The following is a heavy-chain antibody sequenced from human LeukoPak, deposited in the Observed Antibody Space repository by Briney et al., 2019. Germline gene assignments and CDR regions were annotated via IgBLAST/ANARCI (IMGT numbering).Heavy chain of an antibody. CDR3: ARYARRKCSGGSCYAFDY. CDR1: GGSVSSGSYY. CDR2: IYYSGST. Sequence: SETLSLTCTVSGGSVSSGSYYWSWIRQPPGKGLEWIGYIYYSGSTNYNPSLKSRVTISVDTSKNQFSLKLSSVTAADTAVYYCARYARRKCSGGSCYAFDYWGQGTLVTVSS. V-gene: IGHV4-61*01. D-gene: IGHD2-15*01. J-gene: IGHJ4*02.